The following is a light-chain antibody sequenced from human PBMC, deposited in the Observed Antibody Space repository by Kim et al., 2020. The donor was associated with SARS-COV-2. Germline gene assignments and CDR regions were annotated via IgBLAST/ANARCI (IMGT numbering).Light chain of an antibody. CDR2: AAS. J-gene: IGKJ2*01. Sequence: SASVVDTVTSSCRASQNTGSYFNWYQHQAGKAPRLLIYAASILHRGIPSRFTGSGSGTDFTLTISSLHPDDFATYHCQQSYTTLYTFGQGTKLEI. V-gene: IGKV1-39*01. CDR1: QNTGSY. CDR3: QQSYTTLYT.